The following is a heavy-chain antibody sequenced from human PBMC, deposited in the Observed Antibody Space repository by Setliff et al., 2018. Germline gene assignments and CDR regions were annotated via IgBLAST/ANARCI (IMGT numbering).Heavy chain of an antibody. Sequence: SETLSLTCTVSGGSIRNYYWSWIRQPPGKGLEWIGYIQTGGSTNYNPSLKSRVNISVDTSKKQFSLKLSSVTAADTAVYYCARGGGRIRQLGATGVHTFDIWGLGTVVTVSS. CDR3: ARGGGRIRQLGATGVHTFDI. CDR2: IQTGGST. J-gene: IGHJ3*02. D-gene: IGHD1-26*01. CDR1: GGSIRNYY. V-gene: IGHV4-4*08.